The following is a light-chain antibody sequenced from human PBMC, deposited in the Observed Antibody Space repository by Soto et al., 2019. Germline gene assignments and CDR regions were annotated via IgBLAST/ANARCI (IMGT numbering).Light chain of an antibody. Sequence: EIVLTQSPGTLSLSPGEGATLSCRASQSVSSSYLAWYQHKPGQSPRLLIYGASNRATGFPARFSGSGSGTEFTLTISSLQSEDFAVYYCQQYNDNWPTFGQGTKVDIK. CDR1: QSVSSSY. V-gene: IGKV3-20*01. J-gene: IGKJ1*01. CDR3: QQYNDNWPT. CDR2: GAS.